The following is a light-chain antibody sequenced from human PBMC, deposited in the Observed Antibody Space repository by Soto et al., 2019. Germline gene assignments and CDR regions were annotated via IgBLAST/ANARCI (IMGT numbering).Light chain of an antibody. Sequence: DIVMTQSPLSLPVTPGEPASISCRSSQSLLHSNGYNYLDWYLQKPGQSPQLLIYLGSNRASGVPDRFSGSGSGTDFTLKIIRVEAEDVGVYYCMQPLQSWTFGQGTKVEIK. CDR3: MQPLQSWT. V-gene: IGKV2-28*01. CDR1: QSLLHSNGYNY. CDR2: LGS. J-gene: IGKJ1*01.